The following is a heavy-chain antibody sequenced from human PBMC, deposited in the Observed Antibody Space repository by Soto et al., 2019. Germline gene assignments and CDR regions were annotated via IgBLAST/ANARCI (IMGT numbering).Heavy chain of an antibody. Sequence: SLRLSCAASGFTFSSYAMHWVRQAPGKGLEWVAVISYDGSNKYYADSVKGRFTISRDNSKNTLYLQMNSLRAEDTAVYYCASAGYYDFWSGYYTWGQGTLVTVSS. J-gene: IGHJ4*02. D-gene: IGHD3-3*01. V-gene: IGHV3-30-3*01. CDR3: ASAGYYDFWSGYYT. CDR1: GFTFSSYA. CDR2: ISYDGSNK.